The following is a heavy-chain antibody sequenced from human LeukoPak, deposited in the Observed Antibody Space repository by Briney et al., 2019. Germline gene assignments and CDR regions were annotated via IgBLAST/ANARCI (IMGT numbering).Heavy chain of an antibody. Sequence: GASVKVSCKASGYTFTSYGISRVRQAPGQGLEWMGWISAYNGNTNYAQKLQGRVTMTTDTSTSTAYMELRSLRSDDTAVYYCARASGIAARGYFDYWGQGTLVTVSS. CDR3: ARASGIAARGYFDY. CDR2: ISAYNGNT. V-gene: IGHV1-18*01. D-gene: IGHD6-6*01. J-gene: IGHJ4*02. CDR1: GYTFTSYG.